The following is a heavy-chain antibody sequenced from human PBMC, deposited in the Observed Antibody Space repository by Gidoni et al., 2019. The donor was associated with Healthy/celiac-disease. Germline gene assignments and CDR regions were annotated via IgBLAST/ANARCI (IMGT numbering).Heavy chain of an antibody. CDR3: ARDSGAYSGSYFDY. CDR2: ISYDGSNK. D-gene: IGHD1-26*01. V-gene: IGHV3-30-3*01. CDR1: GFTFSSYA. J-gene: IGHJ4*02. Sequence: QVQLVESGGGVVQPGRSLRLSCAASGFTFSSYAMHWVRQAPGKGLEWVAVISYDGSNKYYADSVKGRFTISRDNYKNTLYLQMNSLRAEDTAVYYCARDSGAYSGSYFDYWGQGTLVTVSS.